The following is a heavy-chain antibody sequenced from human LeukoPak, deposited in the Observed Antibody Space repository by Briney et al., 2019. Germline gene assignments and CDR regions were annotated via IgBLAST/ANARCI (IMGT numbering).Heavy chain of an antibody. D-gene: IGHD2-2*01. V-gene: IGHV4-59*08. Sequence: PSETLSLTCTVSGGSISSYYWSWIRQPPGKGLEWIGYIYSSGSTNYNPSLKSRVTISVDTSKNQFSLMLSSVTAADTAVYYCARRGTSSSLDFWGQGTLVIVPP. J-gene: IGHJ4*02. CDR3: ARRGTSSSLDF. CDR2: IYSSGST. CDR1: GGSISSYY.